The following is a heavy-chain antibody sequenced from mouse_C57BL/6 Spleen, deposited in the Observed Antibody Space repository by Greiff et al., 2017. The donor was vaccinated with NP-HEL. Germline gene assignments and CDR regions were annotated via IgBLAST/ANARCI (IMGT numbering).Heavy chain of an antibody. J-gene: IGHJ2*01. Sequence: VQLQQSGPELVKPGASVKISCKASGYSFTDYNMNWVKQSNGKSLEWIGVINPNYGTTSYNQKFKGKATLTVDKSSSTAYMQLNILTSEYSAFYYCARGLLCDYYFDYWRQGTTLTVSS. CDR3: ARGLLCDYYFDY. V-gene: IGHV1-39*01. D-gene: IGHD1-1*01. CDR2: INPNYGTT. CDR1: GYSFTDYN.